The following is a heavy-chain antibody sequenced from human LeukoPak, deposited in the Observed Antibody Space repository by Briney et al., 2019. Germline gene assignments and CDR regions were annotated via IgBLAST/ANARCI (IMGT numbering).Heavy chain of an antibody. V-gene: IGHV4-30-2*01. CDR1: GGSISSGGYS. CDR3: ARQIVVVTADAFDI. CDR2: IYHSGST. Sequence: PSETLSLTCAVSGGSISSGGYSWSWIRQPPGKGLEWIGYIYHSGSTYYNPSLKSRVTISVDRSKNQFSLKLSSVTAADTAVYYCARQIVVVTADAFDIWGQGTMVTVSS. J-gene: IGHJ3*02. D-gene: IGHD2-21*02.